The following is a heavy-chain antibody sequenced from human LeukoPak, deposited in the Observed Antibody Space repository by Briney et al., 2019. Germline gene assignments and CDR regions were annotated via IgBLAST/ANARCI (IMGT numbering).Heavy chain of an antibody. CDR2: INPNSGGT. Sequence: ASVKVSCKASGYTFTCYYMHWVRQAPGQGLEWMGWINPNSGGTNYAQKVQGRVSMTRDTAISTAYMELSRLRSDDTAVYYCPRDYSAYIVGYYFDYWGQGTLVTVSS. CDR1: GYTFTCYY. CDR3: PRDYSAYIVGYYFDY. J-gene: IGHJ4*02. V-gene: IGHV1-2*02. D-gene: IGHD1-26*01.